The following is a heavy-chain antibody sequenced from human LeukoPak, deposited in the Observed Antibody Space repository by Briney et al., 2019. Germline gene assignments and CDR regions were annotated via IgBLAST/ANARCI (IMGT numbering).Heavy chain of an antibody. Sequence: PSETLSLTCAVYGGSFSGYYWSWIRQPPGKGLEWIGEINHSGSTNYNPSLKSRVTISVDTSKNQFSLKLSSVTAADTAVYYCARESSGWYAVGWFDPWGQGTLVTVSS. CDR2: INHSGST. J-gene: IGHJ5*02. CDR1: GGSFSGYY. V-gene: IGHV4-34*01. D-gene: IGHD6-19*01. CDR3: ARESSGWYAVGWFDP.